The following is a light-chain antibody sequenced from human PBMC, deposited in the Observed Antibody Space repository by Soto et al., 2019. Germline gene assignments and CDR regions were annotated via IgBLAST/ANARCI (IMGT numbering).Light chain of an antibody. CDR3: QQKNIFTYT. J-gene: IGKJ2*01. CDR2: AAS. V-gene: IGKV1D-12*01. Sequence: DIQMSQSPSCVSASVGDRVTFTCRASQGISSWLAWYQQKPGKAPKLLIYAASTLQGAVPSRFSGRGSGTDGSITISSLKKEDGATYYGQQKNIFTYTFGQGTKVDI. CDR1: QGISSW.